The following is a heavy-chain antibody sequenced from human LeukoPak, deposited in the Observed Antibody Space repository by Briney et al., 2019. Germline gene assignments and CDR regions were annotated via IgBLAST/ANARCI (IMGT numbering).Heavy chain of an antibody. D-gene: IGHD6-19*01. CDR2: SRNKAKSYTT. CDR1: GFTFSDHF. Sequence: GGSLRLSCAVSGFTFSDHFLDWVRQAPEKGQEWVGRSRNKAKSYTTEYAASVKGRFTIPRDDSKNSLYLQMNSLKTEDTAVYYCVRVGSVAGSDYLDYWGQGTLVTVSS. V-gene: IGHV3-72*01. J-gene: IGHJ4*02. CDR3: VRVGSVAGSDYLDY.